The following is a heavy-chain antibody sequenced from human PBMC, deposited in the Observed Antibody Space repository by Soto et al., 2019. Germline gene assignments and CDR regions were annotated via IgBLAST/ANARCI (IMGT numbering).Heavy chain of an antibody. CDR1: GGSVSSGSHY. J-gene: IGHJ5*02. CDR3: ARDCALAVAGPGWFDP. V-gene: IGHV4-61*01. D-gene: IGHD6-19*01. Sequence: SETLSLTCTVSGGSVSSGSHYWTWIRQPPGKGLEWIGYIYYTGNPNYSPSLKSRVTISVDTSKNQFSLKLTSVTAADTAVYYCARDCALAVAGPGWFDPWGQGTLVTVSS. CDR2: IYYTGNP.